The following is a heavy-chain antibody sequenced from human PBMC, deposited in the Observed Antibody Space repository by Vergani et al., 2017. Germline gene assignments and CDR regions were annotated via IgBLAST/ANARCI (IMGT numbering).Heavy chain of an antibody. V-gene: IGHV4-34*01. D-gene: IGHD3-10*01. CDR1: GGSFSGYY. CDR2: INHSGST. J-gene: IGHJ6*03. CDR3: ARGGATVSGFGEPHYYYMDV. Sequence: QVQLQQWGAGLLKPWETLSLTCAVYGGSFSGYYWSWIRQPPGKELEWIGEINHSGSTNYNPSLKSRVTISVDTSKNQFSLKLSSVTAADTAVYYCARGGATVSGFGEPHYYYMDVWGKGTTVTVSS.